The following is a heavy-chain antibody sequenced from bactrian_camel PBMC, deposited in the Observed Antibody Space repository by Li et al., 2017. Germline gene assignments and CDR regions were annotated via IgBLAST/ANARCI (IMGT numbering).Heavy chain of an antibody. CDR1: GHTDSIDSLIT. J-gene: IGHJ4*01. D-gene: IGHD1*01. CDR2: IESDGSA. Sequence: VQLVESGGDSVQAGGTLRLSCVASGHTDSIDSLITMGWFRQIPDKEREGVAGIESDGSASYADSVKGRFAISQDNAKNTPTLQMNNLRPEDTAMYYCFLSPLPGQWCVRVIGEDRPDDFGNWGQGTQVTVS. V-gene: IGHV3S53*01. CDR3: FLSPLPGQWCVRVIGEDRPDDFGN.